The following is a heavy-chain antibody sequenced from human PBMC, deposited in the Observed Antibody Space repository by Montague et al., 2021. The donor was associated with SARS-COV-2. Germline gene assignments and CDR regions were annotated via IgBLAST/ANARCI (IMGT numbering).Heavy chain of an antibody. CDR1: GFSLDSRGVG. J-gene: IGHJ4*02. CDR2: IYWNDDK. V-gene: IGHV2-5*01. Sequence: PALVKPTQTLTLTCTFSGFSLDSRGVGVGWIRQPPGKALECLALIYWNDDKRYSPSPKTRLTVTKDASKNQVVLTMTNMDPVDTATYFCARKNSGWPIEFANWGQGALVTVSS. D-gene: IGHD6-19*01. CDR3: ARKNSGWPIEFAN.